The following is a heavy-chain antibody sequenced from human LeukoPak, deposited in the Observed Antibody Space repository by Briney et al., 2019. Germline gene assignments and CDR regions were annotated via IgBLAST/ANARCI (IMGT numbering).Heavy chain of an antibody. Sequence: SETLCLTCAVYGGSFSGYYWSWIRQPPGKGLEWIGEINHSGSNNYNPSLKSRVTISVDTSKNQFSLELTSVTAADTAVYYCARAAYWGLGDWGQGILVTVSS. D-gene: IGHD7-27*01. V-gene: IGHV4-34*01. CDR3: ARAAYWGLGD. CDR1: GGSFSGYY. CDR2: INHSGSN. J-gene: IGHJ4*02.